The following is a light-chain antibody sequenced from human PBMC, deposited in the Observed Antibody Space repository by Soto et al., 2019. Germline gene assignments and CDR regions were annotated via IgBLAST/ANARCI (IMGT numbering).Light chain of an antibody. V-gene: IGKV1-33*01. Sequence: DIQMTQSPSSLSASVGARVSITCQASQDIRTSLSWFQQKPGRAPKLLIYGASNLEPGVPSRFRGSGSAIDFTFTIISLHAEDIATYYCQHYDNLPPFTFGPGTKVDIK. J-gene: IGKJ3*01. CDR2: GAS. CDR3: QHYDNLPPFT. CDR1: QDIRTS.